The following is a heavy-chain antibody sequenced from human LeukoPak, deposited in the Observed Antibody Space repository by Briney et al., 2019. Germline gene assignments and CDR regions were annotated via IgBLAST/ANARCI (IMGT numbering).Heavy chain of an antibody. CDR2: IIPIFGTA. CDR1: GGTFSSYA. V-gene: IGHV1-69*06. D-gene: IGHD3-10*01. CDR3: ASCSVRGGTYYYYYYGMDV. J-gene: IGHJ6*04. Sequence: SVKVSCKASGGTFSSYAISWVRQAPGQGLEWMGGIIPIFGTANYAQKFQGRVTITADKSTSTAHMELSSLRSEDTAVYYCASCSVRGGTYYYYYYGMDVWGKGTTVTVSS.